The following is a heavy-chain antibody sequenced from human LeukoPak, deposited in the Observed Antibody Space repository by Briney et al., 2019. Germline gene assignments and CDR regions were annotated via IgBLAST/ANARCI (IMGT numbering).Heavy chain of an antibody. CDR2: INPSGGST. CDR1: GYTFTSYY. Sequence: ASEKVSCKASGYTFTSYYMHWVRQAPGQGLEWMGIINPSGGSTSYAQKFQGRVTMTRDTSTSTVYMELSSLRSEDTAVYYCARERVVLRFLEWLPGYFDYWGQGTLVTVSS. V-gene: IGHV1-46*01. CDR3: ARERVVLRFLEWLPGYFDY. D-gene: IGHD3-3*01. J-gene: IGHJ4*02.